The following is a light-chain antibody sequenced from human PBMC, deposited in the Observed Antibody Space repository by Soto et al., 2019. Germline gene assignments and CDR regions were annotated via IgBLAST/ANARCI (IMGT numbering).Light chain of an antibody. Sequence: GDRVTITCRASQSISSWLAWYQQKPGKAPKLLIYDASSLESGVPSRFSGSGSGTKFTLTIASLQPDDFATYYCQQYDTFSGTFGPGTKVDIK. CDR1: QSISSW. CDR3: QQYDTFSGT. CDR2: DAS. J-gene: IGKJ1*01. V-gene: IGKV1-5*01.